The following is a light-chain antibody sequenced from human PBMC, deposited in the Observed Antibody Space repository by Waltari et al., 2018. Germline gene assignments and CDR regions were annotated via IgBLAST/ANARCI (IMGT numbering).Light chain of an antibody. CDR3: SSYAGSNMVV. J-gene: IGLJ3*02. CDR2: EFT. V-gene: IGLV2-8*01. Sequence: WYQPYPGRAPKLIIYEFTKRPSGVPDRFSGSKSGNTASLTVSGLQAEDEADYYCSSYAGSNMVVFGGGTKLTVL.